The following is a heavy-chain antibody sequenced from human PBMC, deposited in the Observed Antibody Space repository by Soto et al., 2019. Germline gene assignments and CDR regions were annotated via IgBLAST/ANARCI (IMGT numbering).Heavy chain of an antibody. J-gene: IGHJ4*02. CDR1: GYTFTSYG. Sequence: ASVKVSCKASGYTFTSYGISWVRQAPGQGLEWMGWISAYNGNTNYAQKLQGRVTMTTDTSTRTAYMELRSLRSDDTAVYYCARDRAHDEYNWNDFDYWGQGTLVTVSS. D-gene: IGHD1-1*01. CDR2: ISAYNGNT. V-gene: IGHV1-18*01. CDR3: ARDRAHDEYNWNDFDY.